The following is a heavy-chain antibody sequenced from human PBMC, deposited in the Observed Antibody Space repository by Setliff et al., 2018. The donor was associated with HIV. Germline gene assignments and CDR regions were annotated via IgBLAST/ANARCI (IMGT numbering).Heavy chain of an antibody. J-gene: IGHJ4*02. D-gene: IGHD7-27*01. CDR1: GFMFNDYG. CDR3: ARDHYLGLDY. CDR2: ISWDGIKT. Sequence: SLKISCVGSGFMFNDYGMSWVRQAPGKGLEWVAGISWDGIKTTYGDSVRDRFTISRDNVEKSVYLQMNRLRNEDTARYYCARDHYLGLDYWGQGSLVTVSS. V-gene: IGHV3-20*04.